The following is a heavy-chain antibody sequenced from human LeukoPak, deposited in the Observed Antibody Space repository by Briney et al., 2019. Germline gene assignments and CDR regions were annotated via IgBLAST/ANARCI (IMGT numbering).Heavy chain of an antibody. CDR3: ARVRSGYSHENYFDY. V-gene: IGHV3-48*03. CDR1: GFTFSSYV. D-gene: IGHD5-18*01. J-gene: IGHJ4*02. CDR2: ISSSGSTI. Sequence: PGGSLRLSCAASGFTFSSYVMNWVRQAPGKGLEWVSYISSSGSTIYYADSVKGRFTISRDNAKNSLYLQMNSLRAEGTAVYYCARVRSGYSHENYFDYWGQGTLVTVSS.